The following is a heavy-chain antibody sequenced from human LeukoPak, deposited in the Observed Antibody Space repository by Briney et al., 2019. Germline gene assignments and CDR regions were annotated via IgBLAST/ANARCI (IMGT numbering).Heavy chain of an antibody. V-gene: IGHV1-8*01. CDR1: GYTFTSYD. CDR3: ARGGYKYYYGSGSYRGLGY. D-gene: IGHD3-10*01. J-gene: IGHJ4*02. Sequence: ASVNVSCKASGYTFTSYDINWVRQATGQGLEWMGWMNPNSGNTGYAQKFQGRVTMTRNTSISTAYMELSSLRSEDTAVYYCARGGYKYYYGSGSYRGLGYWGQGTLVTVSS. CDR2: MNPNSGNT.